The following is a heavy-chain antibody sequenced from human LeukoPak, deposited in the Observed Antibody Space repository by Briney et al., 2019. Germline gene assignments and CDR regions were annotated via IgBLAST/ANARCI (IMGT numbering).Heavy chain of an antibody. J-gene: IGHJ3*02. CDR2: IYYSGST. CDR1: GGSISSSSYY. D-gene: IGHD6-19*01. Sequence: SETLSLTCTVSGGSISSSSYYWAWIRQPPGKGLEWVGYIYYSGSTNYNPSLKSRVTISVDTSKNQFSLKLSSVTAADTAVYYCARVLIWVAGSDAFDIWGQGTMVTVSS. CDR3: ARVLIWVAGSDAFDI. V-gene: IGHV4-61*05.